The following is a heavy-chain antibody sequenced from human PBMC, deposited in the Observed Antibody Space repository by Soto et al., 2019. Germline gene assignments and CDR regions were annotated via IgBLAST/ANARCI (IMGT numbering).Heavy chain of an antibody. J-gene: IGHJ4*02. Sequence: EVQLLESGGGLVQPGGSLRLSCAASGFTFSSYAMSWVRQAPGKGLEWVSAISGSGGSTYYADSVKGRFTISRDNSKNPLYLQMNSLRAEDTAVYYCATSGGSYCGGDCYPYFDSWGQGTLVTVSS. CDR2: ISGSGGST. CDR1: GFTFSSYA. CDR3: ATSGGSYCGGDCYPYFDS. V-gene: IGHV3-23*01. D-gene: IGHD2-21*02.